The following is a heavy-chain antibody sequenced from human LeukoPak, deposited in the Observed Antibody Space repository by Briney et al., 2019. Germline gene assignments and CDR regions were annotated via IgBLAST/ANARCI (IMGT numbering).Heavy chain of an antibody. CDR3: ARVAGHDIRGLITYYFDD. J-gene: IGHJ4*02. CDR1: GFTFRSYG. D-gene: IGHD3-10*01. CDR2: IWYDGSNK. Sequence: GRSLRLSCAASGFTFRSYGMQWVRQAPGKGLERVAIIWYDGSNKYYSDSVKGRFTISRDNSKNTLYLQMNSLRAEDTAVYYCARVAGHDIRGLITYYFDDWGQGTLVTVSS. V-gene: IGHV3-33*01.